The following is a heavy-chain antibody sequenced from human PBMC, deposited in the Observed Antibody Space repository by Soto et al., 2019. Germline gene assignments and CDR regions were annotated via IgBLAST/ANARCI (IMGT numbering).Heavy chain of an antibody. J-gene: IGHJ5*02. Sequence: GASLKVSCTTSGYTFNTYGINWVRQAPGQGLELMGWISAYDGKTTYAEKFQGRVTLTTDTSTSTDYMELRSLRSDDTAIYYCARDPNEFWTSYWFDPWGQGTPVTVS. CDR2: ISAYDGKT. CDR1: GYTFNTYG. CDR3: ARDPNEFWTSYWFDP. V-gene: IGHV1-18*01. D-gene: IGHD3-3*01.